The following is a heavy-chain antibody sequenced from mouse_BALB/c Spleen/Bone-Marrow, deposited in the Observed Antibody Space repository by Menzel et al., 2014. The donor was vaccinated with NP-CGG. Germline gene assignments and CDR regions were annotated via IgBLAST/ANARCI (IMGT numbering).Heavy chain of an antibody. CDR1: GFTFSSFG. V-gene: IGHV5-17*02. CDR3: ARRHYGSSYGYFDV. J-gene: IGHJ1*01. D-gene: IGHD1-1*01. Sequence: VESGGGLVQPGGSRKLSCAASGFTFSSFGMHWVRQAPEKGLEWVAYISSGSSTIYYADSVKGRFTISRDDPKNTLFLQMTSLRSDDTAMYYCARRHYGSSYGYFDVWGAGTTVTVSS. CDR2: ISSGSSTI.